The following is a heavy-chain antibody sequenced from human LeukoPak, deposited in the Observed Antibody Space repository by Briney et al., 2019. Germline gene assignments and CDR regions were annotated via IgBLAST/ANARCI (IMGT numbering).Heavy chain of an antibody. Sequence: GGSLRLSCAASGFTVSSNYMSWVRQAPGKGLEWVSVIYSGGSTYYADSVKGRFTISRDNSKNTLYLQMNSLRAEDTAVYYCASLGSIAAAGDFDYWGQGTLVTVSS. D-gene: IGHD6-13*01. CDR1: GFTVSSNY. V-gene: IGHV3-66*01. CDR2: IYSGGST. J-gene: IGHJ4*02. CDR3: ASLGSIAAAGDFDY.